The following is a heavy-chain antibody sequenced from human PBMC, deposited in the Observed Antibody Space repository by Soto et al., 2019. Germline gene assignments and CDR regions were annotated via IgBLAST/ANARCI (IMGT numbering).Heavy chain of an antibody. J-gene: IGHJ5*02. CDR2: ISVYNGNT. CDR3: ATSYDSGFDP. D-gene: IGHD5-12*01. CDR1: GYTFTSYG. V-gene: IGHV1-18*04. Sequence: GASVKVSCKASGYTFTSYGISWVRQAPGQGLEWMGWISVYNGNTDYAQKFQGRVTMTTDTSTSTAYMELRSLRSDDTAVYYCATSYDSGFDPWGQGTLVIVSS.